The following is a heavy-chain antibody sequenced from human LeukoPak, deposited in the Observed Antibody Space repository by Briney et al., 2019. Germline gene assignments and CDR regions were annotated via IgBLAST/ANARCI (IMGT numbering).Heavy chain of an antibody. CDR3: AELGITMIGGV. V-gene: IGHV3-7*01. D-gene: IGHD3-10*02. J-gene: IGHJ6*04. CDR1: GLTFSSQW. Sequence: GGSLRLSCVASGLTFSSQWMTWVRQAPGKGLEWLANIGGDGRRKFYEDSVEGRFTISRDNAESSLYLQMNSLRAEDTAVYYCAELGITMIGGVWGKGTTVTISS. CDR2: IGGDGRRK.